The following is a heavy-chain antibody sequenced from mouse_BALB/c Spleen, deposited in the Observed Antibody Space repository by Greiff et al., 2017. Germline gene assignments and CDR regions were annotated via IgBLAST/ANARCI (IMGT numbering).Heavy chain of an antibody. CDR3: ARFGYYWYFDV. CDR1: GYTFTSYN. Sequence: QVQLKQPGAELVKPGASVKMSCKASGYTFTSYNMHWVKQTPGQGLEWIGAIYPGNGDTSYNQKFKGKATLTADKSSSTAYMQLSSLTSEDSAVYYCARFGYYWYFDVWGAGTTVTVSS. J-gene: IGHJ1*01. CDR2: IYPGNGDT. D-gene: IGHD2-2*01. V-gene: IGHV1-12*01.